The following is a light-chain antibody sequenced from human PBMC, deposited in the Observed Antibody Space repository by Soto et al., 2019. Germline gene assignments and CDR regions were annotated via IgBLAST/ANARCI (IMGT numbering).Light chain of an antibody. V-gene: IGLV1-40*01. CDR2: GNS. CDR3: QSYESSLSGYV. Sequence: QSALTQPPSVSGAPGQRVTISCTGSSSNIGAGYDVHWYQQLPGTAPKLLIYGNSNRPSGVPDRFSGSKSGTSASLAITGLQAEDDADYYCQSYESSLSGYVFGTGTKFTVL. J-gene: IGLJ1*01. CDR1: SSNIGAGYD.